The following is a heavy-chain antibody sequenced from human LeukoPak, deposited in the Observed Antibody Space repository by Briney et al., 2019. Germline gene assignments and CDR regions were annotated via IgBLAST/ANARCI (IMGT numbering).Heavy chain of an antibody. Sequence: GASVKVSCKASGYTFTSYYMHWVRQAPGQGLEWMGIINPSGGSTSYAQKFQGRVTMTRDTSTSTVYMELSSLRSEDTAVYYCARGLYDYWSGYYKFSPLNYWGQGTLVTVSS. CDR1: GYTFTSYY. CDR3: ARGLYDYWSGYYKFSPLNY. CDR2: INPSGGST. V-gene: IGHV1-46*01. D-gene: IGHD3-3*01. J-gene: IGHJ4*02.